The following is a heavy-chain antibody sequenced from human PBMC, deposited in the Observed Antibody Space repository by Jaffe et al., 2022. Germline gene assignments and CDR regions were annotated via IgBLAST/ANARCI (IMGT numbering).Heavy chain of an antibody. CDR2: IIPIFGTA. CDR1: GGTFSSYA. V-gene: IGHV1-69*05. D-gene: IGHD6-19*01. CDR3: ARTARIAVGAPLVWYFDY. Sequence: QVQLVQSGAEVKKPGSSVKVSCKASGGTFSSYAISWVRQAPGQGLEWMGGIIPIFGTANYAQKFQGRVTITTDESTSTAYMELSSLRSEDTAVYYCARTARIAVGAPLVWYFDYWGQGTLVTVSS. J-gene: IGHJ4*02.